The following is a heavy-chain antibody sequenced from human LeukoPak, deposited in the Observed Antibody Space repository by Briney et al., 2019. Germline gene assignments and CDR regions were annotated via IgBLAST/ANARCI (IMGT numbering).Heavy chain of an antibody. CDR2: IIPIFGTT. CDR1: GGTFSSYA. D-gene: IGHD3-10*01. V-gene: IGHV1-69*05. Sequence: GASAKVSCKASGGTFSSYAISWVRQAPGQGLEWMGGIIPIFGTTNYAQKFQGRVTITTDESTSTAYMELSSLRSEDTAVYYCARTNYGSGFYYYYMDVWGKGTTVTVSS. J-gene: IGHJ6*03. CDR3: ARTNYGSGFYYYYMDV.